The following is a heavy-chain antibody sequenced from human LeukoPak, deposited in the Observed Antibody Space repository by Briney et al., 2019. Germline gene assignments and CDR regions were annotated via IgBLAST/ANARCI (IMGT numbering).Heavy chain of an antibody. CDR2: INHSGST. J-gene: IGHJ5*02. V-gene: IGHV4-34*01. D-gene: IGHD6-13*01. CDR3: ARGLGRLIAAAGRNWFDP. Sequence: SETLSLTCAVDGGSFSGYYWSWIRQPPGKGLEWIGEINHSGSTNYNPSLKSRVTISVDTSKNQFSLKLSSVTAADTAVYYCARGLGRLIAAAGRNWFDPWGQGTLVTVSS. CDR1: GGSFSGYY.